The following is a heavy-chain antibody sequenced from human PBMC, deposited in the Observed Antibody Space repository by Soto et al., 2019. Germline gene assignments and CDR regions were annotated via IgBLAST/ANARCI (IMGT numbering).Heavy chain of an antibody. J-gene: IGHJ6*03. V-gene: IGHV4-31*11. Sequence: PSETMSLTCAVCGGSISSAGYYWCWIRQHPGKGLEWIGYIYYSGSTYYNPSLKSRVTISVDNSKNTLYLQMNSLRAEDTAVYYCAKDLGQEDYIWGSYRDYYYMDVWGKGTTVTVSS. CDR2: IYYSGST. D-gene: IGHD3-16*02. CDR1: GGSISSAGYY. CDR3: AKDLGQEDYIWGSYRDYYYMDV.